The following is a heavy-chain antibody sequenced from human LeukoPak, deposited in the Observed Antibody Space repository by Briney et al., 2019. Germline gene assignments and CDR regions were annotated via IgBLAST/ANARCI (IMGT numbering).Heavy chain of an antibody. CDR1: GGSISSYY. CDR3: ARTRLSSSGIDP. CDR2: IYYSGST. J-gene: IGHJ5*02. V-gene: IGHV4-59*01. D-gene: IGHD6-13*01. Sequence: SETLSLTCTVSGGSISSYYWSWIRQPPGKGLEWLGYIYYSGSTNYNPSLKSRVTISVDTSKNQFSLKLSSVTAADTAVYYCARTRLSSSGIDPWGQGTLVTVSS.